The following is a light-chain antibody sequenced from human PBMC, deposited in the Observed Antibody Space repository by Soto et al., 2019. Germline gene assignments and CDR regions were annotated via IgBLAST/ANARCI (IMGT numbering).Light chain of an antibody. CDR3: QQYNSYPLS. Sequence: DIHMTQSPSTLSASVGDRVTITCRASQSFNNWLAWYQQKPGKAPKLLIYKASSLESGVPSRFSGSGSGTEFTLTISSLQPDDCATYYCQQYNSYPLSSGGGTKVEIK. J-gene: IGKJ4*01. CDR2: KAS. CDR1: QSFNNW. V-gene: IGKV1-5*03.